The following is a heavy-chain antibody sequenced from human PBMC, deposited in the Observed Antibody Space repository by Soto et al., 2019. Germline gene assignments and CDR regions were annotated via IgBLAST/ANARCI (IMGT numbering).Heavy chain of an antibody. CDR1: GGSFSGYY. J-gene: IGHJ6*02. V-gene: IGHV4-34*01. CDR2: INHSGNT. CDR3: ASSGPVVFNGLHYPDMDV. Sequence: SYNLRVTCSIYGGSFSGYYWSWIRQPPGKGLEWIGEINHSGNTNYNPSLKSRVTISVDTSNNQFSLKLNSVTAADTAVYYCASSGPVVFNGLHYPDMDVCGQGTTVTVYS. D-gene: IGHD5-18*01.